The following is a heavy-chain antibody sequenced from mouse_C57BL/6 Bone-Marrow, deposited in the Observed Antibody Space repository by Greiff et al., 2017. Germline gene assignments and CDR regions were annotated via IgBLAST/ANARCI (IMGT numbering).Heavy chain of an antibody. J-gene: IGHJ2*01. Sequence: EVKLKESGPGLVKPSQSLSLTCSVTGYSITSGYYWNWIRQFPGNKLEWMGYISYDGSNNYNPSLKNRISITRDTSKNQFFLKLNSVTTEDTATYYCAREGYYGSSYCDYWGQGTTLTVSS. D-gene: IGHD1-1*01. CDR1: GYSITSGYY. CDR2: ISYDGSN. CDR3: AREGYYGSSYCDY. V-gene: IGHV3-6*01.